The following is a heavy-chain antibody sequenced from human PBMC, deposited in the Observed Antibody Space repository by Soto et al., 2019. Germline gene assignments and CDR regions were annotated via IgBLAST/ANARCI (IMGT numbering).Heavy chain of an antibody. CDR2: INAGNGNT. CDR3: ASESYGGEFDY. D-gene: IGHD4-17*01. J-gene: IGHJ4*02. CDR1: GYTFTSYA. Sequence: QVQLVQSGAEEKKPGASVEVSCKASGYTFTSYAMHWVRQAPGQKLEWMGWINAGNGNTKYSQKFQGRVTITRDTSASTAYMKLSSLRSEDTAVYYCASESYGGEFDYWGQGTLVTVSS. V-gene: IGHV1-3*05.